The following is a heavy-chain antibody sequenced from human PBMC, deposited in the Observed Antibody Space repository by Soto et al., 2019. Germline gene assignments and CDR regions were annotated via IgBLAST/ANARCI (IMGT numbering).Heavy chain of an antibody. Sequence: GGSLRLSCAASGFTFNNYAMGWVRQAPGKGLEWVSAITGSGSDTYYLDSVKGRFTISRDNSKNKRFLQVNSLRAEDTAIYYCAKLGSSAWSPHYYFDYWGQGTLVTVSS. CDR3: AKLGSSAWSPHYYFDY. CDR1: GFTFNNYA. D-gene: IGHD3-10*01. J-gene: IGHJ4*02. V-gene: IGHV3-23*01. CDR2: ITGSGSDT.